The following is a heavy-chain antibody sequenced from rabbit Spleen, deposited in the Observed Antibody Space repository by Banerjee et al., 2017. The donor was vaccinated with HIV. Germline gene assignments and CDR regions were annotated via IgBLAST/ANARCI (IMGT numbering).Heavy chain of an antibody. V-gene: IGHV1S7*01. CDR3: ARDLVAVIGWNFSL. CDR1: GFTLSSYY. CDR2: IDPIFGIT. J-gene: IGHJ4*01. Sequence: HLKESGGGLVQPGGSLKLSCTASGFTLSSYYMNWVRQAPGKGLEWIGYIDPIFGITYYANWVNGRFTISLDNAQNTVFLQMTGLTVADTATYFCARDLVAVIGWNFSLWGQGTLVTVS. D-gene: IGHD1-1*01.